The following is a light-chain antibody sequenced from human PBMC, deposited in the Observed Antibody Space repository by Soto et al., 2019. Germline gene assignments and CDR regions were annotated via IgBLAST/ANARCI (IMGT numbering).Light chain of an antibody. Sequence: QSVLTQPASVSGSPGQSITISCTGTSSDIGGYNYVSWYQQHPGRAPKLMIYDVSNRPSGVSNRFSASKSGNTASLTISGLQAEDEAEYYCSSYTSSSTLVFGGGTKLTVL. CDR3: SSYTSSSTLV. CDR2: DVS. CDR1: SSDIGGYNY. J-gene: IGLJ2*01. V-gene: IGLV2-14*01.